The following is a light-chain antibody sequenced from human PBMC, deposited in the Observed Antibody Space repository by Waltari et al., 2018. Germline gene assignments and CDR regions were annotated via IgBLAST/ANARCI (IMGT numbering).Light chain of an antibody. Sequence: QSALTQPPSASGSLGQSVTTSCTGTSSDVGASNYVSWYQQNPGKAPKLMIFEVSKRPSGVPDRFSGSRSGNTASLTVSGLQAEDEADYYCSSDAGSNNYVILGGGTKLTVL. CDR1: SSDVGASNY. J-gene: IGLJ2*01. V-gene: IGLV2-8*01. CDR2: EVS. CDR3: SSDAGSNNYVI.